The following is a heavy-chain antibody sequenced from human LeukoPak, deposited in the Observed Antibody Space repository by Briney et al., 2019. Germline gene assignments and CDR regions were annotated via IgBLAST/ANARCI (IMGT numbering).Heavy chain of an antibody. V-gene: IGHV3-23*01. CDR3: AKDSTIFGVVTHFDY. CDR2: ISGSGGST. D-gene: IGHD3-3*01. Sequence: PGGSLRLSCAASGFTFSSYAMSWVRQAPGKGLEWVSAISGSGGSTYYADSVKGRFTISRDNSKNTLYLQMNSLRAVDTAVYYCAKDSTIFGVVTHFDYWGQGTLVTVSS. CDR1: GFTFSSYA. J-gene: IGHJ4*02.